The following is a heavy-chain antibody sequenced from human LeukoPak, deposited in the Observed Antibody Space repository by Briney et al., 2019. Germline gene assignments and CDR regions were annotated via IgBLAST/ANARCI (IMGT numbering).Heavy chain of an antibody. CDR3: SRTKMSPYSYYGMDV. J-gene: IGHJ6*02. CDR2: ISSSGSTT. V-gene: IGHV3-48*03. D-gene: IGHD2-8*01. CDR1: GFSFSDYE. Sequence: PGGSLRLSCTASGFSFSDYEMNWVRQAPGMGLEWVAFISSSGSTTYYADSVRGRFTLSRDSAKTSLFLQMNSLRAEDTAVYYCSRTKMSPYSYYGMDVWGRGTTVTVSS.